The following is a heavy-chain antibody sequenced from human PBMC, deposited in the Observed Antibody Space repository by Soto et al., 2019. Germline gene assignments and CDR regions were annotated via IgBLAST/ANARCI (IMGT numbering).Heavy chain of an antibody. CDR1: GGTFSSYA. D-gene: IGHD2-2*01. Sequence: QVQLVQSGAEVKKPGSSVKVSCKASGGTFSSYAISWMRQAPGQGLEWMGSIIPIYGAAKYAQKFQGRVTIIADESTSTAYMELSSLRSEDTGVFYCARARQAGVPAAMGDYYVLDVWGQGTTVSVSS. CDR3: ARARQAGVPAAMGDYYVLDV. CDR2: IIPIYGAA. J-gene: IGHJ6*02. V-gene: IGHV1-69*15.